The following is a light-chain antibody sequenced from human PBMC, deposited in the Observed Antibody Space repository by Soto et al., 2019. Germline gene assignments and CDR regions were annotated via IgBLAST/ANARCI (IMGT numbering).Light chain of an antibody. Sequence: DIQLTQSPSFLSASVGDRVTITCRASQAISDYLAWYQQRPGKAPKLLIYAASTLQSGVTSRFSGSGSGTEFTLTVRSLQPEDFATYPCQQLTSYPLMFGGGTKVEIK. CDR3: QQLTSYPLM. V-gene: IGKV1-9*01. CDR1: QAISDY. J-gene: IGKJ4*02. CDR2: AAS.